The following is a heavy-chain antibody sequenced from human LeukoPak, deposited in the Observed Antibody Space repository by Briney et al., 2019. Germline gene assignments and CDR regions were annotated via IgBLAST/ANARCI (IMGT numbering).Heavy chain of an antibody. V-gene: IGHV4-28*01. CDR3: ARNQEVAAKRGAFDI. CDR1: GYSISSNNW. CDR2: IYYSGIT. Sequence: NPSETLSLTCAVSGYSISSNNWWALIRQPPGKGLECIGYIYYSGITYYNPYNPSLTSRVTMSVDTSKNQFSLKLDSVTEKATAMYYCARNQEVAAKRGAFDIWGQGTMVTVSS. D-gene: IGHD6-19*01. J-gene: IGHJ3*02.